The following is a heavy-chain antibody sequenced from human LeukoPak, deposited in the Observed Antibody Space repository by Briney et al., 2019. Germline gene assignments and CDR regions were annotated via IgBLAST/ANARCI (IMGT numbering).Heavy chain of an antibody. Sequence: ASVKVSCKASGYTFIDYFIHWMRQTPGQGLEWLGWINPNSVVTRYAQKFQGRVTLTRDTAAYMELSSLKYDDTAVYYCARAVSGTLGGAFDIWGQGTAVTVSS. J-gene: IGHJ3*02. D-gene: IGHD1-14*01. CDR3: ARAVSGTLGGAFDI. CDR1: GYTFIDYF. V-gene: IGHV1-2*02. CDR2: INPNSVVT.